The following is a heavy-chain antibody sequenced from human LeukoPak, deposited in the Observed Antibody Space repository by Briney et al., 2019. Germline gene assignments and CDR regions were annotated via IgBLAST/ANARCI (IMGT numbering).Heavy chain of an antibody. Sequence: GRSLRLSCEASGFTFSTHWMTWVRQAPGKGLEWVASINPDGSEKYYVDSVKGRFTFSRDNAQESLYLQMNSLTAEDAAVYYCARGHYGMGVWSQGTTVTVSS. CDR1: GFTFSTHW. V-gene: IGHV3-7*05. CDR2: INPDGSEK. CDR3: ARGHYGMGV. J-gene: IGHJ6*02.